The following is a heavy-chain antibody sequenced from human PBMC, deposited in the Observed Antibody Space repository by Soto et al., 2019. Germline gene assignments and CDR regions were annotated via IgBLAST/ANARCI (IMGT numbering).Heavy chain of an antibody. V-gene: IGHV4-34*01. D-gene: IGHD3-16*01. Sequence: QVQPQQWGAGVLKPSETLSLTCAIYGASFSPYHWSWIRQSPGKGLEWIGEVNLSGNTYYNPSFKTRVTMSVDASKNQFSLKMWSLTAADTAIYYCARSPTFCTYVWGNSTYWGQGALVTVSS. CDR3: ARSPTFCTYVWGNSTY. CDR1: GASFSPYH. J-gene: IGHJ4*02. CDR2: VNLSGNT.